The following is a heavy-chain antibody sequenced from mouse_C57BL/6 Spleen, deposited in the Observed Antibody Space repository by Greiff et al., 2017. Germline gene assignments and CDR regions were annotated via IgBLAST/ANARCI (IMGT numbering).Heavy chain of an antibody. CDR1: GYTFTEYT. D-gene: IGHD2-2*01. CDR3: ARHEESGLRRSWYCDV. CDR2: FYPGSGST. V-gene: IGHV1-62-2*01. Sequence: QVQLQQSGAELVKPGASVKLSCKASGYTFTEYTIHWVKQRSGQGLEWIGWFYPGSGSTTYNEKFKDKATLTADKSSSTVYMELSSLTSEDSAVYFCARHEESGLRRSWYCDVWGTGTTVTVSS. J-gene: IGHJ1*03.